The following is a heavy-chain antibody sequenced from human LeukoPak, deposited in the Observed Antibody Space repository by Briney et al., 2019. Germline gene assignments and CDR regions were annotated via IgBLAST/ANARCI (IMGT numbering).Heavy chain of an antibody. J-gene: IGHJ5*02. CDR3: EKDKRYSSSGYGAPALAP. V-gene: IGHV3-9*01. CDR1: GFTFDDYA. CDR2: ISWNSGSI. Sequence: PGGSLRLSCAASGFTFDDYAMHWVRQAPGKGLEWVSGISWNSGSIGYADSVKVRFTISRDNAKNSLYLQMNSLRAEDTALYYCEKDKRYSSSGYGAPALAPWGQGTLVTVSS. D-gene: IGHD6-13*01.